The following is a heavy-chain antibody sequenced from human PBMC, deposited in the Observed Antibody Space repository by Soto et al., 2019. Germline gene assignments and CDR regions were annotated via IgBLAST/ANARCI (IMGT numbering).Heavy chain of an antibody. D-gene: IGHD3-10*01. CDR3: ARHFTMVRGVTYGMDV. CDR1: GYSFTSYW. J-gene: IGHJ6*02. V-gene: IGHV5-51*01. Sequence: GESLKISCKGSGYSFTSYWIGWVRQVPGKGLEWMGIIYPGDSDTRYSPSFQGQVTISADKSISTAYLQWSSLKASDTAMYYCARHFTMVRGVTYGMDVWGQGTTVTVSS. CDR2: IYPGDSDT.